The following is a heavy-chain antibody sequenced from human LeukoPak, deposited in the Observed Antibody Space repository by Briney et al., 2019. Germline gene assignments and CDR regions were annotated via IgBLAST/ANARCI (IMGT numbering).Heavy chain of an antibody. D-gene: IGHD3-9*01. Sequence: GGSLRLSCSASGFLFSSFGMHWVRQAPGKGLEWVALIQNDGSFDEYAESVRGRFTISRDNFKNMVYLQMSGLRVEDTATYYCTKGYFNYYYYMDVWGKGTSVTVSS. V-gene: IGHV3-30*02. CDR3: TKGYFNYYYYMDV. J-gene: IGHJ6*03. CDR2: IQNDGSFD. CDR1: GFLFSSFG.